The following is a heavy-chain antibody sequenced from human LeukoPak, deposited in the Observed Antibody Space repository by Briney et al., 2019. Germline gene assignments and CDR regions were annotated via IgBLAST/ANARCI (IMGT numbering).Heavy chain of an antibody. CDR3: ARADCSGGSCYSSY. Sequence: SETLSLTCTVSGGSISSYYWSWIRQPPGKGLEWIGYIYYSGSTNYNPSLKSRVTISVDTSKSQCSLKLSSVTAADTAVYYCARADCSGGSCYSSYWGQGTLVTVSS. CDR2: IYYSGST. V-gene: IGHV4-59*01. J-gene: IGHJ4*02. CDR1: GGSISSYY. D-gene: IGHD2-15*01.